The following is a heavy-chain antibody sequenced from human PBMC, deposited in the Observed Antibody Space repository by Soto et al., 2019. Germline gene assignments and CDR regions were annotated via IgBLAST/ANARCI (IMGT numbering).Heavy chain of an antibody. CDR3: ARDPRPLYGSGSYAFDI. D-gene: IGHD3-10*01. V-gene: IGHV1-69*12. CDR1: GGTFSSYA. J-gene: IGHJ3*02. CDR2: IIPIFGTA. Sequence: QVQLVQSGAEVKKPGSSVKVSCKASGGTFSSYAISWVRQAPGQGLEWMGGIIPIFGTANYAQKFQCRVTITADESTSTAYMELSSLRSEDTAVYYCARDPRPLYGSGSYAFDIWGQGTMVTVSS.